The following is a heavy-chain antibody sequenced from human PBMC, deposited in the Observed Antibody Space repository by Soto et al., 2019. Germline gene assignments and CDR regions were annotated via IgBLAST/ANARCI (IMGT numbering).Heavy chain of an antibody. D-gene: IGHD3-3*01. V-gene: IGHV1-2*02. CDR2: INPNNGTA. CDR1: GYSFTANS. Sequence: ASVKVSCKASGYSFTANSMHWVRQAPGQGLEWMGWINPNNGTANYAQKFQGRVTITADTSMSTAYMELSRLRSEDTAVYYCASVITIFGVVEYYYYGMDVWGQGTTVTVSS. CDR3: ASVITIFGVVEYYYYGMDV. J-gene: IGHJ6*02.